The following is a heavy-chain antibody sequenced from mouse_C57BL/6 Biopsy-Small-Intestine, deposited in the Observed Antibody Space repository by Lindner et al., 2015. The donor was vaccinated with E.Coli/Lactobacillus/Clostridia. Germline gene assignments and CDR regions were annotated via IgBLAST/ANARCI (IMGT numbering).Heavy chain of an antibody. J-gene: IGHJ4*01. CDR3: ARWGLRPLYAMDY. CDR1: GFTFSDYG. CDR2: ISSGSSTI. Sequence: VQLQESGGGLVKPGGSLKLSCAASGFTFSDYGMHWVRQAPEKGLEWIAYISSGSSTIYYAGTVKGRFTISRDNAKNTLFLQMTSLRSEDTAMYYCARWGLRPLYAMDYWGQGTSVTVSS. D-gene: IGHD2-2*01. V-gene: IGHV5-17*01.